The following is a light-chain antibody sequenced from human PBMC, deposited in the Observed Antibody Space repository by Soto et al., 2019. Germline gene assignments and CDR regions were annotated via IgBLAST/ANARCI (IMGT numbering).Light chain of an antibody. J-gene: IGKJ1*01. CDR3: QQFNSYPPP. CDR2: AAS. CDR1: QGISSY. Sequence: DIQLTQSPSFLSASVGDRVTITCPASQGISSYLAWYQQKPGKAPKLLIYAASTLQSGVPSRFSGSGSGTEFTLAISSLHPEDFATYYCQQFNSYPPPFGQGTKVQI. V-gene: IGKV1-9*01.